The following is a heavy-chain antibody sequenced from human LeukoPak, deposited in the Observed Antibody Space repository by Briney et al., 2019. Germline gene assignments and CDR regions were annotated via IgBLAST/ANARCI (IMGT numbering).Heavy chain of an antibody. V-gene: IGHV1-69*05. Sequence: ASVTVSCKASGGTFSSYAISWVRQAPGQGLEWMGGIIPIFGTANYAQKLQGRVTITTDESTSTAYMELSSLRSEDTAVYYCARDGAYCSSTSCYTGRLRYFDWLGFDYWGQGTLVTVSS. D-gene: IGHD2-2*02. J-gene: IGHJ4*02. CDR1: GGTFSSYA. CDR3: ARDGAYCSSTSCYTGRLRYFDWLGFDY. CDR2: IIPIFGTA.